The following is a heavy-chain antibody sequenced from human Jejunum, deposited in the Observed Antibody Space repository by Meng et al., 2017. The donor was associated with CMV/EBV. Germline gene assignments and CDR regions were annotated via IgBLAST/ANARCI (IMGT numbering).Heavy chain of an antibody. CDR3: ARGVGDY. D-gene: IGHD1-26*01. J-gene: IGHJ4*02. CDR1: GGSVSDYN. V-gene: IGHV4-34*01. Sequence: TLSLTCAVYGGSVSDYNWSWFRQTPGKGLEWIGEIIRGGATNYNPSLNSRLTISIDTSKNQLSLKVTSVTAADTAIYYCARGVGDYWGQGTLVTVSS. CDR2: IIRGGAT.